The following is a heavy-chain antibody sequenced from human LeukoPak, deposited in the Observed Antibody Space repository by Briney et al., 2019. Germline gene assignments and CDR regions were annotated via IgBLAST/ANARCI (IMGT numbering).Heavy chain of an antibody. D-gene: IGHD3-16*01. CDR2: ISSSSSTI. Sequence: PGGSLRLSCAASGFPFSSYSMNWVRQAPGKGLEWVSYISSSSSTIHYADSVKGRFTISRDNAKNSLYLQMNSLRAEDTAVYYCARGGGAFDIWGQGTMVTVSA. V-gene: IGHV3-48*01. J-gene: IGHJ3*02. CDR1: GFPFSSYS. CDR3: ARGGGAFDI.